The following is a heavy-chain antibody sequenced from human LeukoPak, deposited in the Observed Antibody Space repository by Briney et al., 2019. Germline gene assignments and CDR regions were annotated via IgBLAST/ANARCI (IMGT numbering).Heavy chain of an antibody. V-gene: IGHV4-59*01. Sequence: SETLSLTCTVSGGSISSYYWSWIRQPPGKGLEWIGYIYYSGSTNYNPSLKSRVTISVDTPKNQFSLKLSSVTAADTAVYYCAGSFAMAYVDYWGQGTLVTVSS. CDR3: AGSFAMAYVDY. CDR1: GGSISSYY. CDR2: IYYSGST. J-gene: IGHJ4*02. D-gene: IGHD2-8*01.